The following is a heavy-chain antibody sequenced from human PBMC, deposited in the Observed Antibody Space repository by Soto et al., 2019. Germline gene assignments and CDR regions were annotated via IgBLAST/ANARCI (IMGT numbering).Heavy chain of an antibody. J-gene: IGHJ4*02. D-gene: IGHD1-26*01. CDR3: AKVVYSGSYYGIDY. CDR2: ISYEGSKK. Sequence: QVQLVESGGGVVQPGRSLRLSCAASGSTFSSYAMHWVRQAPGKGLEWVALISYEGSKKYYADSVKGRLTISRDNSKNTLSLQMDSLRAEDTAVYYCAKVVYSGSYYGIDYWGQGTLVTVSS. V-gene: IGHV3-30*18. CDR1: GSTFSSYA.